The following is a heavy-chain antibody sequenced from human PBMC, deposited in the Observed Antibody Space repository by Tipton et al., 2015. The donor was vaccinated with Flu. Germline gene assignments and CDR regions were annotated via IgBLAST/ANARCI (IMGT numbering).Heavy chain of an antibody. D-gene: IGHD3-10*01. CDR2: VFRSGNG. V-gene: IGHV4-38-2*01. J-gene: IGHJ4*02. CDR3: ATTTYYYGSGSHDY. CDR1: GDAIRSGHL. Sequence: TLSLTCSVSGDAIRSGHLWGWIRQPPGRGLEWIGNVFRSGNGYLNPSLKSRVAISIDTSRNQFSLKLSSLTAADTAVYYCATTTYYYGSGSHDYWGQGTLVTVSS.